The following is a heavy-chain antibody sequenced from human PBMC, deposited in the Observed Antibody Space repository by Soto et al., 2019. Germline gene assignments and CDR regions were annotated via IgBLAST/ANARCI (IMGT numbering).Heavy chain of an antibody. V-gene: IGHV1-46*01. CDR2: VNPSGGST. D-gene: IGHD2-15*01. CDR1: GYIFTAYS. CDR3: AREXNCSDGICYSXYFQR. J-gene: IGHJ1*01. Sequence: QVQLVQSGAEVKKPGASVKVSCKASGYIFTAYSMXWVRQAPGQGLEWMGVVNPSGGSTNYAQKFQGRITMTRDTSTSTVYMDLSSLTSEDTAVYYCAREXNCSDGICYSXYFQRWGQGTLVTVSS.